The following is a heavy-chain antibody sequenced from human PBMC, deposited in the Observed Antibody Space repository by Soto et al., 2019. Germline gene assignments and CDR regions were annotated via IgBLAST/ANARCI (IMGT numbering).Heavy chain of an antibody. J-gene: IGHJ6*02. D-gene: IGHD3-16*01. V-gene: IGHV1-18*01. CDR2: ISGYNANT. CDR3: ARMGDVPYYCCGRGV. Sequence: QFQLVQSGAEVKKPGASGKVSCKASGYSFTRYGISWVRQAPGQGLEWMGWISGYNANTNYPENHQGRVTMTTDTSTSTAYMEVRNLISDDTAVYYCARMGDVPYYCCGRGVWGRGTTVTVSS. CDR1: GYSFTRYG.